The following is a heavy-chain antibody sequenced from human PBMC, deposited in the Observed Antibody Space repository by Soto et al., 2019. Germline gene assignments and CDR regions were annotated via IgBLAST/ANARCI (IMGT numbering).Heavy chain of an antibody. CDR3: EQRRNYYYGMDV. V-gene: IGHV2-5*01. CDR1: GFSLSTSGVG. Sequence: SGPTLVNPTQTLTLTCTFSGFSLSTSGVGVGWVRQPPGKALEWLALIYWNDDKRYSPSLKSRLTITKDTSKNQVVLTMTNMDPVETATYYCEQRRNYYYGMDVWGQGTTVTVSS. CDR2: IYWNDDK. J-gene: IGHJ6*02.